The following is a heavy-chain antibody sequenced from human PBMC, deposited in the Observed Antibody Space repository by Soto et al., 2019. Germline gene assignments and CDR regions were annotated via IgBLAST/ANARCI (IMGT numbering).Heavy chain of an antibody. CDR1: GFTFSSYS. Sequence: GGSLRLSCAASGFTFSSYSMNWVRQAPGKGLEWVSSISSSSSYIYYADSVKGRFSISRDNAKNSLYLQMNSLRAEDTAVYYCARDLIAAAGAFDIWGQGTMVTVSS. V-gene: IGHV3-21*01. J-gene: IGHJ3*02. CDR2: ISSSSSYI. CDR3: ARDLIAAAGAFDI. D-gene: IGHD6-13*01.